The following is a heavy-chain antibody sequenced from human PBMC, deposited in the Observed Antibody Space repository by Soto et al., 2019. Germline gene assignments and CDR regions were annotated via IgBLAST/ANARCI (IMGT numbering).Heavy chain of an antibody. CDR3: AKRRGAGGHFYY. J-gene: IGHJ4*02. V-gene: IGHV3-23*01. Sequence: DVQLLESGGGLVQPEGSLRLSCAASGFTFSSYAMGWVRQGPGKGLEWVAVVSIGGSTHYADSVRGRFTISRYNSKNTLSLQMNSLTAEDTAVYFCAKRRGAGGHFYYWGQGALVTVSS. D-gene: IGHD2-15*01. CDR2: VSIGGST. CDR1: GFTFSSYA.